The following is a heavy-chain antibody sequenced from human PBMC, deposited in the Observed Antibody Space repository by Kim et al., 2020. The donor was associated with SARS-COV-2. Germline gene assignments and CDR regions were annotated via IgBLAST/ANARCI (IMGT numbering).Heavy chain of an antibody. J-gene: IGHJ6*02. CDR2: IYYRGST. Sequence: SETLSLTCTVSGGSISSGGYYWSWIRQHPGKGLEWIGYIYYRGSTYYNPSLKSRVTISVDTSKNQFSLKLSSVTAADTGVYYCARDPTIFGVVGYYGMDVWGQETTVTVSS. V-gene: IGHV4-31*03. CDR1: GGSISSGGYY. CDR3: ARDPTIFGVVGYYGMDV. D-gene: IGHD3-3*01.